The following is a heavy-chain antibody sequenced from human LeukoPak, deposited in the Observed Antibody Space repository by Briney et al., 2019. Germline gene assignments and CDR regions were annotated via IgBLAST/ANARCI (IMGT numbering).Heavy chain of an antibody. J-gene: IGHJ3*02. V-gene: IGHV3-21*01. Sequence: GGSLGLSCAASGFTFSSYSMNWVRQAPGKGLEWVSSISSSSSYIYYADSVKGRFTISRDNAKNSLYLQMNSLRAEDTAVYYCARVGCGGDCYSDDAFDIWGQGTMVTVSS. CDR1: GFTFSSYS. CDR3: ARVGCGGDCYSDDAFDI. CDR2: ISSSSSYI. D-gene: IGHD2-21*02.